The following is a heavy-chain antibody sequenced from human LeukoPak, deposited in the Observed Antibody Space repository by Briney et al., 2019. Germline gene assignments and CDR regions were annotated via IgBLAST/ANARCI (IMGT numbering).Heavy chain of an antibody. CDR1: GGSISSYY. Sequence: SETLSLTCTVSGGSISSYYWSWIRQPPGKGLEWIGYIYYSGSTNYNPSLKSRVTISVDTSKNQFSLKLSSVTAADTAVYYCARDKDGYNFFDPWGQGTLVTVSS. J-gene: IGHJ5*02. CDR2: IYYSGST. V-gene: IGHV4-59*01. D-gene: IGHD5-24*01. CDR3: ARDKDGYNFFDP.